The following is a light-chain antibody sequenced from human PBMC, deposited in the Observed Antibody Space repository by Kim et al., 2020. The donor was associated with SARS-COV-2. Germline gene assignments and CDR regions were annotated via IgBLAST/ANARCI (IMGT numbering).Light chain of an antibody. Sequence: SASVGDRVTITCRASQSISTWLAWYQQKPGKAPKLLIYKTSSLQSGVPSRFSGSGSGTEFTFTISSLQPDDFATYYCQQYDTYMYTFGQGTKLDI. CDR1: QSISTW. CDR2: KTS. J-gene: IGKJ2*01. CDR3: QQYDTYMYT. V-gene: IGKV1-5*03.